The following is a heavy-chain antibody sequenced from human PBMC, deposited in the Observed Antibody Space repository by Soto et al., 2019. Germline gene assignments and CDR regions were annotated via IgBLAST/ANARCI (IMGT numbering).Heavy chain of an antibody. D-gene: IGHD3-16*01. J-gene: IGHJ6*03. V-gene: IGHV3-23*01. CDR1: GFTFSSYA. CDR3: AKDETQGGYYYYMDV. CDR2: ISGSGGST. Sequence: GGSLRLSCAASGFTFSSYAMSWVRQAPGKGLEWVSAISGSGGSTYYADSVKGRFTISRDNSKNTLYLQMNSLRAEDTAVYYCAKDETQGGYYYYMDVWGKGTTVTVSS.